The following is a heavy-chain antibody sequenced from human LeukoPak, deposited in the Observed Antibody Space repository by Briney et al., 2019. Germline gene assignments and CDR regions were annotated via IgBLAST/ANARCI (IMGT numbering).Heavy chain of an antibody. CDR3: ARGSSSGYYYGMDV. D-gene: IGHD6-19*01. CDR2: IYYSGST. Sequence: PSVTLSLTCTVSGGSISSYYWSWIRQPPGKGLEWIGYIYYSGSTNYNPSLKSRVTISVDTSKNQFSLKLSSVTAADTAVYYCARGSSSGYYYGMDVWGQGTTVTVSS. V-gene: IGHV4-59*01. J-gene: IGHJ6*02. CDR1: GGSISSYY.